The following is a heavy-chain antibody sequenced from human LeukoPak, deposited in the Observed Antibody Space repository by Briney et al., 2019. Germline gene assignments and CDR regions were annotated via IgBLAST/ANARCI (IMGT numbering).Heavy chain of an antibody. CDR3: ARDLYCGGDCYFFDY. CDR2: ISYDGSNK. V-gene: IGHV3-30-3*01. D-gene: IGHD2-21*02. CDR1: GFTFSSYA. J-gene: IGHJ4*02. Sequence: GGSLRLSCAASGFTFSSYAMHWVRQAPGKGLEWVAVISYDGSNKYYADSVKGRFTISRDNSKNPLYLQMNSLRAEDTAVYYCARDLYCGGDCYFFDYWGQGTLVTVSS.